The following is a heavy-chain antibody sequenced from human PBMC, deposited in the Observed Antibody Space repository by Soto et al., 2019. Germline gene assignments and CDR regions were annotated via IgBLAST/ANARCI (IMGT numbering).Heavy chain of an antibody. V-gene: IGHV3-30-3*01. Sequence: GGSLRLSCAASGFTFSSYAMHWVRQAPGKGLEWVAVISYDGSNKYYADSVKGRFTISRDNANNLLSLQMSSLRAEDTAVYYCASVGGPLGLLSWGVFAYWGRGTLVTVSS. J-gene: IGHJ4*02. CDR2: ISYDGSNK. D-gene: IGHD1-26*01. CDR1: GFTFSSYA. CDR3: ASVGGPLGLLSWGVFAY.